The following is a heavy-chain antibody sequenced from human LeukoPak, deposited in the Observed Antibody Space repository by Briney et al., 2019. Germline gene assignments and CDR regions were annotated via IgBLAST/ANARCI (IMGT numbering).Heavy chain of an antibody. V-gene: IGHV1-2*02. D-gene: IGHD5-18*01. CDR2: INPNSGGT. J-gene: IGHJ3*02. Sequence: ASVKVSCKASGYTFTGYYMHWVRQAPGQGLEWMGWINPNSGGTNYAQKFQGRVTMTRDTSISTAYIELSRLRSDDTAVYYCAREKATWIQLWTDAFDIWGQGTMVTVSS. CDR3: AREKATWIQLWTDAFDI. CDR1: GYTFTGYY.